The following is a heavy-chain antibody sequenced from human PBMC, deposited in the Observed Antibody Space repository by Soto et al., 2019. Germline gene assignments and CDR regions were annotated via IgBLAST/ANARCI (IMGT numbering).Heavy chain of an antibody. Sequence: QVQLQESGPGLVKPSQSLSLTCTVSGGSITSDDYYWSWIRQPPGRGLEWIGYIFYSGSTHYNPSLKSRFIISLDTSKKQVSLKLSSVTGADTAVYYCASANWGGDCSYRHDRYYFESWGQGTLVTVSS. J-gene: IGHJ4*02. V-gene: IGHV4-30-4*01. CDR2: IFYSGST. CDR1: GGSITSDDYY. CDR3: ASANWGGDCSYRHDRYYFES. D-gene: IGHD2-21*02.